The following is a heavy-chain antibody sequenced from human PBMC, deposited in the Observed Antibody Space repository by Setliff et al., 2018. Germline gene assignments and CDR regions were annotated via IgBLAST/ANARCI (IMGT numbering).Heavy chain of an antibody. CDR3: ARGAYYYYYGMDV. CDR2: INPSGGST. Sequence: ASVKVSCKASGYTFSNYYMHWVRQAPGQGLEWMGIINPSGGSTTYAQKFQGRVTITADESTSTAYMELSSLRSEDTAVYYCARGAYYYYYGMDVWGQGTTVTV. V-gene: IGHV1-46*01. CDR1: GYTFSNYY. J-gene: IGHJ6*02.